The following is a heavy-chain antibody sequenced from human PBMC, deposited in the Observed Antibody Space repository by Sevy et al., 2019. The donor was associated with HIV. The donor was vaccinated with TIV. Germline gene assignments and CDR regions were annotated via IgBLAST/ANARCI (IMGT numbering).Heavy chain of an antibody. CDR1: GFTFSSYE. D-gene: IGHD6-19*01. CDR2: ISSSGSTI. CDR3: ARFHSSGWYYFDY. Sequence: GGYLRLSCAASGFTFSSYEMNWVRQAPGKGLEWVSYISSSGSTIYYADSVKGRFTISRDNAKNSLYLQMNSLRAEDTAVYYCARFHSSGWYYFDYWGQGTLVTVSS. J-gene: IGHJ4*02. V-gene: IGHV3-48*03.